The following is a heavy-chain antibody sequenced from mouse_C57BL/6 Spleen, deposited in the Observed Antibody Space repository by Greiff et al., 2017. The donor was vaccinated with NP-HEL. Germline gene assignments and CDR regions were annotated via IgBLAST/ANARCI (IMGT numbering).Heavy chain of an antibody. CDR3: ARYKGSTYPYYYAMDY. CDR1: GFTFTDYY. CDR2: IRNNANGYTT. V-gene: IGHV7-3*01. D-gene: IGHD1-1*01. Sequence: EVNLVESGGGLVQPGGSLSLCCAASGFTFTDYYMSWVRQPPGKALAWLGFIRNNANGYTTEYSASVKVRFTISRDNSQGILYLQMNALRAEDSATYYCARYKGSTYPYYYAMDYWGQGTSVTVSS. J-gene: IGHJ4*01.